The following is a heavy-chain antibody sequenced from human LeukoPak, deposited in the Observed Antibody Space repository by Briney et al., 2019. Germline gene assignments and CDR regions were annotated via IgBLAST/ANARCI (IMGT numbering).Heavy chain of an antibody. V-gene: IGHV1-2*02. CDR2: INPNSGGT. Sequence: ASVKVSCKASGYTFTGYYMHWVRQAPGQGLEWMGWINPNSGGTNYAQKFQGRVTMTRDTSISTAYMELSRLRSDDTAVYYCARNMVESTSWTGFAPWGKGPLVTVS. CDR3: ARNMVESTSWTGFAP. D-gene: IGHD2-2*01. CDR1: GYTFTGYY. J-gene: IGHJ5*02.